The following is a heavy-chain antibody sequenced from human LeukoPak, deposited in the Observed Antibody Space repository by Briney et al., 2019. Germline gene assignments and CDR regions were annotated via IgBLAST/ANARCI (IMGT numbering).Heavy chain of an antibody. J-gene: IGHJ4*02. D-gene: IGHD1-1*01. V-gene: IGHV3-7*01. CDR3: KSGGAAPGSFDY. CDR1: GFTFSRYW. Sequence: GGSLRLSCAASGFTFSRYWMSWMRQAPGKGLEWVANIKYDGSEDYYVDSVKGRFTISRDNAKNALYLQLNSLRVEDTAVYYCKSGGAAPGSFDYWGQGTLVTVSP. CDR2: IKYDGSED.